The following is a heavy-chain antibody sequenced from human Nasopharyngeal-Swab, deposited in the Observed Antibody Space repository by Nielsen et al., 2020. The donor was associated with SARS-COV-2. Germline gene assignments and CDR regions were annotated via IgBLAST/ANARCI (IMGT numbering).Heavy chain of an antibody. V-gene: IGHV3-21*01. CDR2: ISSSSSYI. Sequence: GGSLRLSCAASGFTFSSYSMNWARQAPGKGLEWVSSISSSSSYIYYADSVKGRFTISRDNAKNSLYLQMNSLRAEDTAVYYCARGSYHYDSSGYYDYWGQGTLVTVSS. CDR1: GFTFSSYS. CDR3: ARGSYHYDSSGYYDY. J-gene: IGHJ4*02. D-gene: IGHD3-22*01.